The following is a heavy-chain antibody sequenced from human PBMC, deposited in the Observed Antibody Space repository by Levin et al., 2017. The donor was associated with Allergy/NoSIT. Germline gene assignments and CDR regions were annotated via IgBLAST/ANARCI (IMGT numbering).Heavy chain of an antibody. J-gene: IGHJ4*02. D-gene: IGHD2-8*02. CDR1: GGSISSSSYY. CDR2: IYYSGST. Sequence: SETLSLTCTVSGGSISSSSYYWGWIRQPPGTGLEWIGSIYYSGSTYYNPSLKSRVTISVDTSKNQFSLKLSSVTAADTAVYYCASHPEVICTGGVCYFGTGEGDYFDYWGQGTLVTVSS. CDR3: ASHPEVICTGGVCYFGTGEGDYFDY. V-gene: IGHV4-39*01.